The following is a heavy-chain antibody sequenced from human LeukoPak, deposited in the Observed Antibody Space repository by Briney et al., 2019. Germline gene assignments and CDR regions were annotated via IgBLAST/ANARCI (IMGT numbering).Heavy chain of an antibody. CDR3: ATDRYCSGGSCSFDY. CDR1: GYSFNTYW. Sequence: GESLKISCKGSGYSFNTYWIAWVRQMPGKGLEWMGVIYPGDSDTRYSPSFQGQVTMSADKSISTAYLQWSRLKASDTAMYYCATDRYCSGGSCSFDYWGQGTLVTVSS. D-gene: IGHD2-15*01. V-gene: IGHV5-51*01. J-gene: IGHJ4*02. CDR2: IYPGDSDT.